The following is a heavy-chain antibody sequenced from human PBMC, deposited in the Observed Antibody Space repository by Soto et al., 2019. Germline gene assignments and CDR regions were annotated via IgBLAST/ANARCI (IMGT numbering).Heavy chain of an antibody. Sequence: QVQLQQWGAGLLKPSETLSLTCAVYGGSFSGYYWSWIRQPPGKGLEWIGEINHSGSTNYNPSLKSRVTISVDTSKNQFSLKLSSVTAADTAVYYCARKGRGYSYCFGFDYWGQGTLVTVSS. D-gene: IGHD5-18*01. J-gene: IGHJ4*02. V-gene: IGHV4-34*01. CDR3: ARKGRGYSYCFGFDY. CDR1: GGSFSGYY. CDR2: INHSGST.